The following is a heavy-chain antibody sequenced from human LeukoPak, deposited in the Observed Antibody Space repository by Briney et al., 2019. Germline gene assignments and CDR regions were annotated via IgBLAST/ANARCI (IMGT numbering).Heavy chain of an antibody. CDR2: INPNSGGA. Sequence: ASVKVSCKASGYTFTGYYMHWVRQAPGQGLEWMGWINPNSGGANYAQKFQGRVTMTRDTSISTAYMELRSLRSDDTAVYYCARVHYYDSSGYYGGAFDIWGQGTMVTVSS. J-gene: IGHJ3*02. CDR1: GYTFTGYY. CDR3: ARVHYYDSSGYYGGAFDI. D-gene: IGHD3-22*01. V-gene: IGHV1-2*02.